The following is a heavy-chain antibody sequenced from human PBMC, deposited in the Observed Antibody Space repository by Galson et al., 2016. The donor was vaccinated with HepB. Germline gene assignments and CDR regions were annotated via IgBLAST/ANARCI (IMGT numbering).Heavy chain of an antibody. CDR3: ARCPTVVRRYWYFDF. J-gene: IGHJ2*01. CDR2: IGPTGDS. V-gene: IGHV3-13*01. D-gene: IGHD4-23*01. CDR1: GFSFSSRD. Sequence: SLRLSCATSGFSFSSRDMPWVRQGSGKGLEWVSGIGPTGDSYHSDSVKGRFTISRDNSVNTLYLQMNNLRAEDTAVYFCARCPTVVRRYWYFDFWGRGTLVTVSP.